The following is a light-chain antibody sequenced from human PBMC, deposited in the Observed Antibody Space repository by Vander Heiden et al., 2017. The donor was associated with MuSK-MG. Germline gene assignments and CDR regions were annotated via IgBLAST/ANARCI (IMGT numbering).Light chain of an antibody. J-gene: IGKJ1*01. CDR1: SNLGRY. CDR2: RAS. CDR3: QQCTSIPRT. Sequence: DIHMTQTPSSLSASVGDTVTITCRASSNLGRYLNWYQERPGTPPRVLIYRASSLQSGVPSRFSGSGSGSEFTLTINGLQPEDFATYYCQQCTSIPRTFGQGTKV. V-gene: IGKV1-39*01.